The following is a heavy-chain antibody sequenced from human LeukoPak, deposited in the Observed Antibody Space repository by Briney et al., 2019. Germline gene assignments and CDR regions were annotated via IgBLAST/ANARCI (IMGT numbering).Heavy chain of an antibody. Sequence: PGGSLRLSCAASGITVSSYSMNWVRQAPGKGLEWVSAISSSSTYIYYADSVKGRFTISRDNAKNSLFLQLDSLRAEDTAVYYCARLDSSGYYFPGVSDYWGQGTLVTVSS. CDR3: ARLDSSGYYFPGVSDY. CDR2: ISSSSTYI. J-gene: IGHJ4*02. CDR1: GITVSSYS. D-gene: IGHD3-22*01. V-gene: IGHV3-21*01.